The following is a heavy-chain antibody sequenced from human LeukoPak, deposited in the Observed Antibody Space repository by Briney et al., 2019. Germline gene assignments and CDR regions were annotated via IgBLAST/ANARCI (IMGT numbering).Heavy chain of an antibody. CDR3: ARATAENDH. D-gene: IGHD1-14*01. J-gene: IGHJ4*02. Sequence: ASVKVSCKASGYTFTGYYLHWVRQAPGQGLEWMGWLNPKTGGTSYAQKFQGRVTMTRDMSISTVKMELSRLTSDDTAVYYCARATAENDHWGQGTLVTVSS. V-gene: IGHV1-2*02. CDR2: LNPKTGGT. CDR1: GYTFTGYY.